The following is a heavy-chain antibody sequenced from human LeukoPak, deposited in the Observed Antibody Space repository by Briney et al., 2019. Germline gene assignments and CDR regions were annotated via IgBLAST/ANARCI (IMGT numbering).Heavy chain of an antibody. CDR1: GFTFSSYA. J-gene: IGHJ4*02. CDR2: ISSNGGST. D-gene: IGHD3-10*01. V-gene: IGHV3-64D*06. CDR3: VKLGVRGVIGDY. Sequence: GGSLRLSCSASGFTFSSYAMHWVRQAPGKGLEYVSAISSNGGSTYCADSVKGRFAISRDNSKNTLYLQMSSLRAEDTAVYYCVKLGVRGVIGDYWGQGTLVTVSS.